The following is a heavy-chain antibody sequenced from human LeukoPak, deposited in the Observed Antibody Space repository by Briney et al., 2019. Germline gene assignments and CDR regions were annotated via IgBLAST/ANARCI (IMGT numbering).Heavy chain of an antibody. CDR3: ARATYYDFWSGYYDRENWFDP. Sequence: PSETLSLTCTVSGGSISSYYWSWIRQPPGKGLEWIGYIYYSGSTNYNPSLKSRVTISVDTSKNQFSLKLSSATAADTAVYYCARATYYDFWSGYYDRENWFDPWGQGTLVTVSS. J-gene: IGHJ5*02. V-gene: IGHV4-59*01. CDR2: IYYSGST. D-gene: IGHD3-3*01. CDR1: GGSISSYY.